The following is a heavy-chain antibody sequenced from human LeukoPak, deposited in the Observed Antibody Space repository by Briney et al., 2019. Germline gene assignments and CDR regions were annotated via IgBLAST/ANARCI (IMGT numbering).Heavy chain of an antibody. J-gene: IGHJ4*02. V-gene: IGHV3-48*01. CDR3: ARKYCSSTSCYTGPYYFDY. D-gene: IGHD2-2*02. Sequence: GGSLRLSCAASGFTFSSYSMNWVRQAPGKGLEWVSYISSSSSTIYYADSVKGRFTISRDNAKNSLYLQVNSLRAEDTAVYYCARKYCSSTSCYTGPYYFDYWGQGTLVTVSS. CDR1: GFTFSSYS. CDR2: ISSSSSTI.